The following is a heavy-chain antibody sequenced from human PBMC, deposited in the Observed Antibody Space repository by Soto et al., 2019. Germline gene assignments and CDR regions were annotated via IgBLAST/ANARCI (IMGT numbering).Heavy chain of an antibody. CDR3: ARGFYDSSGFFYAGWFGP. J-gene: IGHJ5*02. Sequence: QVHLVQSGAEVKKPGASVNVSCKASGYTCIDYYIHWLRQAPGQGPEWMGWIIPKSGDTKYSEKFQGRVAMTRDTSINTAYMEMTSLRSDDTAVYYCARGFYDSSGFFYAGWFGPWGQGTLVTVSS. CDR2: IIPKSGDT. V-gene: IGHV1-2*02. CDR1: GYTCIDYY. D-gene: IGHD3-22*01.